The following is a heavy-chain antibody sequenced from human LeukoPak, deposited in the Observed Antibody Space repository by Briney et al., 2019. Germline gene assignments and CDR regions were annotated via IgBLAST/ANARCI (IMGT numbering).Heavy chain of an antibody. CDR2: VYSRGST. D-gene: IGHD2-15*01. J-gene: IGHJ4*02. V-gene: IGHV4-39*01. Sequence: SETLSLTCTVSGGSIGGSSFYWGWIRQPPGKGLEGIGSVYSRGSTSYNPSVMSRVTISVDTSKNQFSLRLTSVTAADTAVYYCARHDVVIAVKRGYYFDYWGQGALVTVSS. CDR1: GGSIGGSSFY. CDR3: ARHDVVIAVKRGYYFDY.